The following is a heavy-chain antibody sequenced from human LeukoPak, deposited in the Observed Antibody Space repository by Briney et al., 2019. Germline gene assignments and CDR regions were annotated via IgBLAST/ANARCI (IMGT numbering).Heavy chain of an antibody. Sequence: SSETLSLTCTVSGGSISSYYWSWIRQPPGKGLEWIGYIYYSGNTNYNPSLKSRVTISVDTSKSQFSLKLSSVTAADAAVYYCARVYYSRSYDYWYFDLWGRGTLVTVSS. CDR2: IYYSGNT. J-gene: IGHJ2*01. CDR3: ARVYYSRSYDYWYFDL. V-gene: IGHV4-59*01. CDR1: GGSISSYY. D-gene: IGHD6-13*01.